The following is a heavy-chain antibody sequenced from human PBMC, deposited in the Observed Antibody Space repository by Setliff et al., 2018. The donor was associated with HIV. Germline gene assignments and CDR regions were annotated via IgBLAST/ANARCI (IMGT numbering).Heavy chain of an antibody. CDR1: GYSFTSHW. CDR2: IYPSDSAT. CDR3: ARSHFISLFGVIYYPGYFDL. D-gene: IGHD3-3*01. Sequence: PGESLKISCKGSGYSFTSHWIAWVRPMPGQGLEWMGIIYPSDSATAYSPSFQGQITTSADKSISTAYLQWSSLKASDTAIYYCARSHFISLFGVIYYPGYFDLWGRGTQVTVSS. J-gene: IGHJ2*01. V-gene: IGHV5-51*01.